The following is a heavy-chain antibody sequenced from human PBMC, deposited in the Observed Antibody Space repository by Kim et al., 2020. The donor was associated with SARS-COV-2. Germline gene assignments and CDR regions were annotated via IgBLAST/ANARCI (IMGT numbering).Heavy chain of an antibody. CDR1: GFTFSSYE. Sequence: GGSLRLSCAASGFTFSSYEMNWVRQAPGKGLEWVSYISSSGSTIYYADSVKGRFTISRDNAKNSLYLQMNSLRAEDTAVYYCARGQYDYGDYVGYWGQGTLVTVSS. J-gene: IGHJ4*02. V-gene: IGHV3-48*03. CDR2: ISSSGSTI. CDR3: ARGQYDYGDYVGY. D-gene: IGHD4-17*01.